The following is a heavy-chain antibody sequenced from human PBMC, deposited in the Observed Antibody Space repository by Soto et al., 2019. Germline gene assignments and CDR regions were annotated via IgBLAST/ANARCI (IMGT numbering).Heavy chain of an antibody. CDR3: ARFLTGHYTFEY. J-gene: IGHJ4*02. CDR1: GFTFSTYS. CDR2: ISDSSTTI. D-gene: IGHD3-9*01. Sequence: PGGSLRLSCAASGFTFSTYSMNWVRQAPGKGLEWVSYISDSSTTIYYADSVKGRFTISRDNAKNSLYLQMNSLRAEDTAVYYFARFLTGHYTFEYWGQGTLVPVSS. V-gene: IGHV3-48*01.